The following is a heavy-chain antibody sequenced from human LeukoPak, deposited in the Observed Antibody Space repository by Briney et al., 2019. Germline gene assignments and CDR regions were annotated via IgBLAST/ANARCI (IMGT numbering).Heavy chain of an antibody. Sequence: GGSLRLSCAASGFTFSSYDMYWVRQAPGKGLECVSGISWNSGSIGYADSVKGRITISRDNAKNSLYLQMNSLRAEDTALYYCAKDSTGIAAAGSFDYWGQGTLVTVSS. D-gene: IGHD6-13*01. CDR2: ISWNSGSI. J-gene: IGHJ4*02. CDR3: AKDSTGIAAAGSFDY. V-gene: IGHV3-9*01. CDR1: GFTFSSYD.